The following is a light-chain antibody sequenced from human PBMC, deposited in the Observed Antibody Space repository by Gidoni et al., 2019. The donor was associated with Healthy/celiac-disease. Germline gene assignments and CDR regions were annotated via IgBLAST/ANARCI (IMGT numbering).Light chain of an antibody. J-gene: IGKJ4*01. V-gene: IGKV3-11*01. CDR3: QQRSNWPT. CDR1: QRVSSY. Sequence: EIVLTQSPATLALSPGERATLSCRASQRVSSYLAWYQQKPGQAPRLLIYDASTGATGIPARFSGSGSGTDFTLTISSLEPKDFAVYYCQQRSNWPTFGGGTKVEIQ. CDR2: DAS.